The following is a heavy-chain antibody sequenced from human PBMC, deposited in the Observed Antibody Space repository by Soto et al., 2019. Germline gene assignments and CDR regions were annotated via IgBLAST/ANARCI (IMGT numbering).Heavy chain of an antibody. V-gene: IGHV3-9*01. CDR1: GFIFDDYA. J-gene: IGHJ1*01. CDR2: ITWSGGTK. Sequence: EAQLVESGGGLVQPGRSLRLSCAASGFIFDDYAMHWVRQAPGQGLEWVSGITWSGGTKDYADSVKGRFTIFRDNGKNSVYLHMDSVTLEDTALYYCVRGRQGWVQLWGRDTLVTVSS. CDR3: VRGRQGWVQL. D-gene: IGHD6-19*01.